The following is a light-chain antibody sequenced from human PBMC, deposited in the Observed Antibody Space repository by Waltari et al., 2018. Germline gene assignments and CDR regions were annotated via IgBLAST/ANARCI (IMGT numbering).Light chain of an antibody. CDR2: KAS. CDR1: QSVSEW. V-gene: IGKV1-5*03. J-gene: IGKJ1*01. Sequence: DIQMTQSPSTLSASVGDSVTITCRAGQSVSEWLAWYQQKPGRAPDLLIYKASTLERGVSSRFCGSGSGTECTLTINSLQPDDFATYYCQQYDSYPVTFGQGTKVEIK. CDR3: QQYDSYPVT.